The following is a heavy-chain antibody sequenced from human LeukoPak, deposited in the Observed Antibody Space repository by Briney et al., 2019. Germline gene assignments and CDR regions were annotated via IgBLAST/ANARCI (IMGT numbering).Heavy chain of an antibody. CDR1: GFTFSNYA. J-gene: IGHJ4*02. Sequence: TGGSLRLSCAASGFTFSNYAMHWVRQAPGKGLEWVAVISDDGSNKKNADTVKGRFTISRDNSKNTLYLQMSSLKAEDTAVYYCARVARNDFWSGYPPDYWGQGTLVTVSS. D-gene: IGHD3-3*01. CDR2: ISDDGSNK. CDR3: ARVARNDFWSGYPPDY. V-gene: IGHV3-30-3*01.